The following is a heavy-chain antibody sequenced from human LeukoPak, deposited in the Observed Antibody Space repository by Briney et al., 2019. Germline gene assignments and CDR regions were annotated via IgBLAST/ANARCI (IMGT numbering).Heavy chain of an antibody. V-gene: IGHV3-74*01. CDR1: GFTFSSYW. CDR2: ISPDGSST. Sequence: GGSLTLSCAASGFTFSSYWMHWVRQAPGKGLVWVSRISPDGSSTSYADSVNGRFTISRDNAKNSMYLQMNSLRAEDTAVYYCARAGQQWLSKGAYYFDNWGQGTLVTVSS. J-gene: IGHJ4*02. CDR3: ARAGQQWLSKGAYYFDN. D-gene: IGHD6-19*01.